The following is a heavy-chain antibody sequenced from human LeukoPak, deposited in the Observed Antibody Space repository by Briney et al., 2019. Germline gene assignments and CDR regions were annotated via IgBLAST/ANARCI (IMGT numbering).Heavy chain of an antibody. CDR3: ARVGPTAAGTVDY. V-gene: IGHV4-59*01. CDR2: IYYSGST. Sequence: SETLSLTCTVSGGSISSYYWSWIRQPPGKGLEWIGYIYYSGSTNYNPSLKSRVTISVDTSKNQFSLKLSSVTAADTAVYYCARVGPTAAGTVDYWGQGTLVTVSS. CDR1: GGSISSYY. J-gene: IGHJ4*02. D-gene: IGHD6-13*01.